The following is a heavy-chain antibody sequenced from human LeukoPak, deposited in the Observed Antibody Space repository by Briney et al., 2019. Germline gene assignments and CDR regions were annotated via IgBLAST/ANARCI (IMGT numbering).Heavy chain of an antibody. CDR1: GGSIRNSSFY. Sequence: SETLSLTCAVSGGSIRNSSFYWSWIRQHPGKGLEWIGYIYYSGSTYYNPSLKSRVTISVDTSKNQFSLKLSSVTAADTAVYYCARCGSSWSLHFDYWGQGTLVTVSS. D-gene: IGHD6-13*01. J-gene: IGHJ4*02. CDR2: IYYSGST. V-gene: IGHV4-31*11. CDR3: ARCGSSWSLHFDY.